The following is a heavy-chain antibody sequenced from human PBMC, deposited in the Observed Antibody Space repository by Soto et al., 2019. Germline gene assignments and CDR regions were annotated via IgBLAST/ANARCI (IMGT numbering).Heavy chain of an antibody. CDR2: IDPSDSYT. V-gene: IGHV5-10-1*01. CDR1: GYSFTSYW. D-gene: IGHD6-13*01. Sequence: LGESLKISCKGSGYSFTSYWISWVRQMPGKGLEWMGRIDPSDSYTNYSPSFQGHVTISADKSISTDYLQWSSLKASDTAMYYCARQRGRIAAAGNWGQGTLVTVSS. CDR3: ARQRGRIAAAGN. J-gene: IGHJ4*02.